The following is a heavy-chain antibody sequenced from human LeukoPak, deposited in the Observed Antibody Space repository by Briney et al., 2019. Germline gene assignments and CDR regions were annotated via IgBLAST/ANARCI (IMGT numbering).Heavy chain of an antibody. Sequence: PGGSLRLSCAASGFTFSSYGMHWVRQAPGKGLEWVAVISYDGSNKYYADSVKGRFTISRDNSKNTLYLQMNSLRAEDTALYYCAKAKITLIVVANPNSGALDIWGQGTMVTVSS. J-gene: IGHJ3*02. V-gene: IGHV3-30*18. D-gene: IGHD3-22*01. CDR1: GFTFSSYG. CDR3: AKAKITLIVVANPNSGALDI. CDR2: ISYDGSNK.